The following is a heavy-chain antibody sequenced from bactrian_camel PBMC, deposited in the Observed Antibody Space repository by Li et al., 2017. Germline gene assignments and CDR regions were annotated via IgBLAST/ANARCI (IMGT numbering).Heavy chain of an antibody. D-gene: IGHD6*01. CDR3: AAYALSCKYGGSWFSAPDQ. V-gene: IGHV3S54*01. Sequence: HVQLVESGGGSVQAGGSLRLSCVRSGYINSDRCMGWFRQAPGKEREGVATLNTGGPDTYYADSVKGRFTISQDAAKNTVYLQMNSLKPEDTAMYYCAAYALSCKYGGSWFSAPDQWGQGTQVTVS. CDR2: LNTGGPDT. CDR1: GYINSDRC. J-gene: IGHJ4*01.